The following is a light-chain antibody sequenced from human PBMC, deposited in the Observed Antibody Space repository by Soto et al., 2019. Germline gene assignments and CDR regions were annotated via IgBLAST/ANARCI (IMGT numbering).Light chain of an antibody. J-gene: IGLJ1*01. Sequence: QSALTQPASVSGSPGQSISISCTGTGNNVGGYTFVSWYQQHPDKVPKLVIFDVNRRPSGVSDRLSGSKSVNAASLTISGLQAEDEADYYCCSYTATTTYVFGTGTKLTVL. CDR2: DVN. CDR1: GNNVGGYTF. CDR3: CSYTATTTYV. V-gene: IGLV2-14*03.